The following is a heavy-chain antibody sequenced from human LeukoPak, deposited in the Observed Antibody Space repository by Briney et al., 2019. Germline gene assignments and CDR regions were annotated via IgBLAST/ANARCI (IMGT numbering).Heavy chain of an antibody. V-gene: IGHV3-9*01. CDR3: AKDIIRCSSTSCYSRAIFDY. D-gene: IGHD2-2*01. CDR1: GFTFDDYA. J-gene: IGHJ4*02. CDR2: ISWNSGSI. Sequence: GRSLRLSCAASGFTFDDYAMHWVRQAPGKGLERVSGISWNSGSIGYADSVKGRFTIPRDNAKNSLYLQMNSLRAEDTALYYCAKDIIRCSSTSCYSRAIFDYWGQGTLVTVSS.